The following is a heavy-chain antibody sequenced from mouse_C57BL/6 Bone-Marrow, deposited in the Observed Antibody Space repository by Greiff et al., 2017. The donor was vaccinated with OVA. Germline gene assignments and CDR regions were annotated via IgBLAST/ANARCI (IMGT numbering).Heavy chain of an antibody. CDR2: ISYSGST. J-gene: IGHJ4*01. D-gene: IGHD1-1*01. CDR3: ARGLLRFYYAMDY. CDR1: GYSITSDY. V-gene: IGHV3-8*01. Sequence: DVKLQESGPGLAKPSQTLSLTCSVTGYSITSDYWNWIRKFPGNKLEYMGYISYSGSTYYNPSLKSRISITRDTSKNQYYLQLNSVTTEDTATYYCARGLLRFYYAMDYWGQGTSVTVSS.